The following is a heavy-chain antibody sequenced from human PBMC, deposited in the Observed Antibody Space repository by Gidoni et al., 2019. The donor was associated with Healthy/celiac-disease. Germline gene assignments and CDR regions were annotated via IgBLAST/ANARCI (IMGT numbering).Heavy chain of an antibody. CDR1: GFTFSSSA. Sequence: EVQLLESGGGLVQPGGSLRLSCAASGFTFSSSAMSWVRQGPGKGLEWVSAISGSGGSTYYADSVKGRFTISRDNSKNTLYLQMNSLRAEDTAVYYCAKEGRGIAARGGAFDYWGQGTLVTVSS. CDR2: ISGSGGST. CDR3: AKEGRGIAARGGAFDY. D-gene: IGHD6-6*01. V-gene: IGHV3-23*01. J-gene: IGHJ4*02.